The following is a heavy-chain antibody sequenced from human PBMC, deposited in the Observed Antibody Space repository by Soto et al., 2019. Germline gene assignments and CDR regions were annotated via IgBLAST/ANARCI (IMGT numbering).Heavy chain of an antibody. CDR1: GFSFSSYT. Sequence: GGSLRLSCAASGFSFSSYTMSWVRQTPGRGLEWVSSISASGGSTYYGDSLKGRFTISRDNSKNTLNLHIKSLGVEDSAVYYCAKDRGGFARGWEYYDFWGQGTQVTVSS. CDR3: AKDRGGFARGWEYYDF. J-gene: IGHJ4*02. V-gene: IGHV3-23*01. D-gene: IGHD6-19*01. CDR2: ISASGGST.